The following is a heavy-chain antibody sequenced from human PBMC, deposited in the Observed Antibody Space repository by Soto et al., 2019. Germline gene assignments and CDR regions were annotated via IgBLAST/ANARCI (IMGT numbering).Heavy chain of an antibody. Sequence: PGGSLRLSWTASGCTFSSYAMHWVRKAPGKGLEYVSAISSNGVITYYADSVKGRFTISRDNYKNTLYLQMSSLRAEDTAVYYCVKDTRDYYDSSGPDYWGQGTLVTLSS. J-gene: IGHJ4*02. CDR3: VKDTRDYYDSSGPDY. CDR2: ISSNGVIT. V-gene: IGHV3-64D*06. D-gene: IGHD3-22*01. CDR1: GCTFSSYA.